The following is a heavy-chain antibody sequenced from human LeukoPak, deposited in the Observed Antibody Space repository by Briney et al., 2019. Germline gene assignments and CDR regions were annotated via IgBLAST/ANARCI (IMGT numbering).Heavy chain of an antibody. J-gene: IGHJ4*02. Sequence: ASVKVSCKASGYTFTSHGISWVRLAPGQGLEWMAWISCYNGDTIYSQNFQGRVTATTDTSTNTAYMELRSLRSDDTAVYYCARDPSNTSGRFAYFDYWGQGTLVTVSS. CDR2: ISCYNGDT. CDR1: GYTFTSHG. CDR3: ARDPSNTSGRFAYFDY. V-gene: IGHV1-18*01. D-gene: IGHD6-19*01.